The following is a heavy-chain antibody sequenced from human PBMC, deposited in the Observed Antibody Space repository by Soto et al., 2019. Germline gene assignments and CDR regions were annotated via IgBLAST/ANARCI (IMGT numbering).Heavy chain of an antibody. V-gene: IGHV4-59*01. CDR2: IYYNGNI. D-gene: IGHD3-10*01. CDR3: ATGRVDVGSEY. J-gene: IGHJ4*02. CDR1: GGSITSYY. Sequence: QVQLQESGPGLVKPLETLSLTCTVPGGSITSYYWSWVRQPPGKGLEWIGYIYYNGNINYNPSLKSRLTISLDTSKNQFSLRLSSVTAADTAVYYCATGRVDVGSEYWGQGTLVNVSS.